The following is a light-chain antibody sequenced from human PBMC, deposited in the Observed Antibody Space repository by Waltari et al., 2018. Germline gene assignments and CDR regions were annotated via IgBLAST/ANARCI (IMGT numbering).Light chain of an antibody. V-gene: IGLV2-11*01. CDR1: SSDIGYYNA. CDR3: SSYAGSNTFVL. CDR2: EVS. Sequence: QAAPTQPPSVSGSPGQSVTISCTGTSSDIGYYNAVSWYQQHPGKAPKLMIYEVSKRPSGVSDRFSGSKSGNTAFLTISGLQAEDEADYYCSSYAGSNTFVLFGGGTRLTVL. J-gene: IGLJ2*01.